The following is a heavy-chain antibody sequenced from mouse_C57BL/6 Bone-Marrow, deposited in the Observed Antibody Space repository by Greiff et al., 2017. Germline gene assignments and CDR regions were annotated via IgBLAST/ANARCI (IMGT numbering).Heavy chain of an antibody. CDR2: ISSGGSYT. Sequence: EVMLVESGGDLVKPGGSLKLSCAASGFTFSSYGMSWVRQTPDKRLEWVATISSGGSYTYYPDSVKGRFAISRDNAKNTLYLQMSSLKSEDTAMYYCARHTTVVAMDYAMDYWGQGTSVTVSS. CDR3: ARHTTVVAMDYAMDY. V-gene: IGHV5-6*01. J-gene: IGHJ4*01. D-gene: IGHD1-1*01. CDR1: GFTFSSYG.